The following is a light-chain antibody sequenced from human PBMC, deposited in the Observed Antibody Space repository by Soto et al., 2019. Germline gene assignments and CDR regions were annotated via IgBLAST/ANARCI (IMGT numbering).Light chain of an antibody. Sequence: DIQLTQSPSFLSASVGDRVTITCRASQGIGRYLAWYQQEPGKVPKLLIHTASTLQTGVPSRFSGSGSGTEFTLTISSLQPEDFATYFCQQRHSYPITFGQGTRLDIK. CDR3: QQRHSYPIT. J-gene: IGKJ5*01. CDR2: TAS. CDR1: QGIGRY. V-gene: IGKV1-9*01.